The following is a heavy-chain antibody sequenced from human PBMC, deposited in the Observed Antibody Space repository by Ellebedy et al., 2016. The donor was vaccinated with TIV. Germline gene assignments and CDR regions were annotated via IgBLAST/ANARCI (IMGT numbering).Heavy chain of an antibody. V-gene: IGHV1-2*02. J-gene: IGHJ4*02. CDR3: ARSLTSKKPLDS. Sequence: AASVTVSCKASAYTFTAYLVNWVRQAPGQGLEWMGWVDPKSGGTDYAQKFQARVTMTRDTSITTAYMELTGLRSDDTGVYYCARSLTSKKPLDSWGQGTLLTVSS. D-gene: IGHD3-9*01. CDR1: AYTFTAYL. CDR2: VDPKSGGT.